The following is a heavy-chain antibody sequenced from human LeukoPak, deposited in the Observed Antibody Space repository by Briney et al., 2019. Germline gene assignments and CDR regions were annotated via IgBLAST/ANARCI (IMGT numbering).Heavy chain of an antibody. J-gene: IGHJ4*02. CDR3: AAELAVGRGCFDY. V-gene: IGHV1-58*01. D-gene: IGHD1-1*01. CDR2: LVVGSGYT. CDR1: GFTFSSSV. Sequence: ASVKVSCKASGFTFSSSVLHWVRQARGQRLEWIGWLVVGSGYTSYAQSFQGRVTLTSDMSTSTSFMELNGLRDEDTAVYYCAAELAVGRGCFDYWGQGTLLTVSS.